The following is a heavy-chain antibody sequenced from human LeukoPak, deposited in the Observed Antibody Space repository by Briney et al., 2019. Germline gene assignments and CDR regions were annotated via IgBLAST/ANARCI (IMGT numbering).Heavy chain of an antibody. CDR3: AGDPNWAVAPLDY. J-gene: IGHJ4*02. D-gene: IGHD6-19*01. CDR2: MNPITGNT. Sequence: ASVKVSCKTSGYTFSSYDINWVRQATGQGLEWMGWMNPITGNTGYAQKFQGRVTITRDTSINTAYMGLTYLRSEDTAVYYCAGDPNWAVAPLDYWGQGTLVTVSS. CDR1: GYTFSSYD. V-gene: IGHV1-8*01.